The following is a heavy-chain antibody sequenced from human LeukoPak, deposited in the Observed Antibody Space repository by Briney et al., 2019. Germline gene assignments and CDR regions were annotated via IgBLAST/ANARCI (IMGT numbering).Heavy chain of an antibody. J-gene: IGHJ6*03. D-gene: IGHD3-9*01. CDR3: AKEGDLRYFDWLLPYYMDV. CDR2: ISGTGGST. Sequence: GGSLRLSCAASGLTFSSYAMSWVRQAPGKGLEWVSAISGTGGSTYYADSVKGRFTISRDNSKNTLYLQMNSLRAEDTAVYYCAKEGDLRYFDWLLPYYMDVWGKGTTVTISS. V-gene: IGHV3-23*01. CDR1: GLTFSSYA.